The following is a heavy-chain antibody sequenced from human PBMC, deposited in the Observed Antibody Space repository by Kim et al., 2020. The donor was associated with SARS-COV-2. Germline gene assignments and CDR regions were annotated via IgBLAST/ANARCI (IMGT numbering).Heavy chain of an antibody. CDR3: ARDRGRITMLVVIIDAFDI. J-gene: IGHJ3*02. D-gene: IGHD3-22*01. CDR2: IYHSGST. V-gene: IGHV4-4*02. CDR1: GGSISSSNW. Sequence: SETLSLTCAVSGGSISSSNWWSWVRPPPGKRLEWIGEIYHSGSTNYNPSLKSRVTISVDNSKNLFSLKLSSVTAADTAVYYCARDRGRITMLVVIIDAFDIWGQRRMVSVSS.